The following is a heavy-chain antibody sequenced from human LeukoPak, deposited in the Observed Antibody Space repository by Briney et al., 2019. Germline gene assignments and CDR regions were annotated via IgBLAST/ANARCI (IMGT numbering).Heavy chain of an antibody. CDR3: ARDADFWSGSRHYYYMDV. D-gene: IGHD3-3*01. CDR1: GFTFSSYS. CDR2: ISSSSSYI. Sequence: GGSLRLSCAASGFTFSSYSMNWVRQAPGKGLEWVSSISSSSSYIYYADSVKGRFTISRDNAKNSLYLQMNSLRAEDTAVYYCARDADFWSGSRHYYYMDVWGKGTTVTVSS. J-gene: IGHJ6*03. V-gene: IGHV3-21*01.